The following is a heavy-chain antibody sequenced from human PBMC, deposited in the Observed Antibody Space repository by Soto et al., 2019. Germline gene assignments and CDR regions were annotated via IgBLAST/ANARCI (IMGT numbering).Heavy chain of an antibody. CDR2: IDPRDSYA. V-gene: IGHV5-10-1*01. Sequence: SGESLKISCKGSGYRFTNSWINWVRQMPGKGLEWMGRIDPRDSYANYSPSFQGHVTISADKSISTAYLQWSSLKASDTAMYYCTRQSETYYDSSGYYFDYWGQGTLVTVSS. CDR1: GYRFTNSW. CDR3: TRQSETYYDSSGYYFDY. D-gene: IGHD3-22*01. J-gene: IGHJ4*02.